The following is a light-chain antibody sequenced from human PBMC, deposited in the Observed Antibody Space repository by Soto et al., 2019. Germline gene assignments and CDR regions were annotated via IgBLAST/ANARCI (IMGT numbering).Light chain of an antibody. J-gene: IGKJ5*01. V-gene: IGKV4-1*01. Sequence: DIVMTQSPDSLAVSLGERATINCKSSQSVLYSSKNKNYLAWYQQKPGQPPKLLISWASTRESGVPDRFSGSGSGTDFTLTISSLQAEDVAVYSCQQYYSSPITFGQGTRLEIK. CDR3: QQYYSSPIT. CDR2: WAS. CDR1: QSVLYSSKNKNY.